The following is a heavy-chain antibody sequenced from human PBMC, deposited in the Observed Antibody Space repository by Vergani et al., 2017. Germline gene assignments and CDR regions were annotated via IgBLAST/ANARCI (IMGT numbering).Heavy chain of an antibody. CDR1: GLTFSDSY. CDR3: ARLAAAGYWYFHL. V-gene: IGHV3-11*01. CDR2: ISSSDNTI. Sequence: QVQLVESGGGLVKPGGSLRLSCAASGLTFSDSYMSWIRQAPGKGLEWISYISSSDNTIHYSDSVKGRFTISRDNAKKSLYLQMNSLRAEDTAVYYCARLAAAGYWYFHLWGRGTLVTVSS. D-gene: IGHD6-13*01. J-gene: IGHJ2*01.